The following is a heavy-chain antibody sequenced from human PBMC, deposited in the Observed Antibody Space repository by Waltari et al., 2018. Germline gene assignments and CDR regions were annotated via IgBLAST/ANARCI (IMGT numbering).Heavy chain of an antibody. CDR2: IYPGESDT. V-gene: IGHV5-51*01. CDR1: GYSFTSYW. Sequence: EVQLVQSGAEVKKPGESLKISCKGSGYSFTSYWIGWVRQMPGKGLEWRGIIYPGESDTRYSPSFQGQVTISADKSISTAYLQWSSLKASDTAMHYCARHRRGYSGYEPGLPDYWGQGTLVTVSS. D-gene: IGHD5-12*01. J-gene: IGHJ4*02. CDR3: ARHRRGYSGYEPGLPDY.